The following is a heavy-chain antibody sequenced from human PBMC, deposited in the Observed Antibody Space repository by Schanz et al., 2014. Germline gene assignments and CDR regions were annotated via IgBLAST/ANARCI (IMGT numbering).Heavy chain of an antibody. CDR3: AKERAYYGSGSFDY. CDR1: GITFSTYP. Sequence: QVQLVQSEAEVKKPGSSVKVSCKASGITFSTYPINWVRQAPGQGLEWMGMINPSGGSTTYAQKFQGRVTITRDTSASTAYMELRSLRSDDTAVYYCAKERAYYGSGSFDYWGQGTLVTVSS. J-gene: IGHJ4*02. CDR2: INPSGGST. V-gene: IGHV1-46*01. D-gene: IGHD3-10*01.